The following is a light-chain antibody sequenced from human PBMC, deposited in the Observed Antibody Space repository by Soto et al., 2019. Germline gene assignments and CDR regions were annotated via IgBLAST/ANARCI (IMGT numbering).Light chain of an antibody. CDR2: DAS. V-gene: IGKV1-5*01. CDR3: QQYNLYYRT. Sequence: DMQMTQSPSTLSASVGDRVTITCRASQSISNWLAWYQQKPGKAPKLLIYDASSLESGVPSRFSGSGAGTEFTLTMSSLQPDDFETYYCQQYNLYYRTFSKGTKADI. CDR1: QSISNW. J-gene: IGKJ1*01.